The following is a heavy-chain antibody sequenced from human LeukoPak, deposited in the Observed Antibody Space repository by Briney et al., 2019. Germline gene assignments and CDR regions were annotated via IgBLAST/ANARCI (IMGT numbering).Heavy chain of an antibody. V-gene: IGHV3-23*01. CDR2: ISGIGGTT. D-gene: IGHD1-1*01. CDR1: GFTFSSYA. Sequence: QPGGSLRLSCAASGFTFSSYAMAWVRQAPGKGLEWVSAISGIGGTTDYADSVKGRFTISRENSKNTLYLQMNSLRAEDTAIYYCAKGAMEDDYYYYGMDVWGQGTTVTVSS. CDR3: AKGAMEDDYYYYGMDV. J-gene: IGHJ6*02.